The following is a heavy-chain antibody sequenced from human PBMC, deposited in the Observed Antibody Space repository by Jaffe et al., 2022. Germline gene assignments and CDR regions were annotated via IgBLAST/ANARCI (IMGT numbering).Heavy chain of an antibody. CDR2: IYHSGST. Sequence: QVQLQESGPGLVKPSETLSLTCAVSGYSISSGYYWGWIRQPPGKGLEWIGSIYHSGSTYYNPSLKSRVTISVDTSKNQFSLKLSSVTAADTAVYYCAREELVGGISPTFDYWGQGTLVTVSS. CDR1: GYSISSGYY. CDR3: AREELVGGISPTFDY. D-gene: IGHD6-13*01. J-gene: IGHJ4*02. V-gene: IGHV4-38-2*02.